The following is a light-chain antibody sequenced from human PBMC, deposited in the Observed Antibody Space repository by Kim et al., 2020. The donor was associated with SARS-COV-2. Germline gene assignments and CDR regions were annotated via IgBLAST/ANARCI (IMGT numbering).Light chain of an antibody. V-gene: IGKV3-20*01. CDR3: QQYGSSPLT. CDR2: GAS. Sequence: PGERPSRSCRASQSVSSRYFAWYRQKPGQAPRLVMYGASSRATGIPDRFSGSGSGTDFTLTISRLEPEDFAVYYCQQYGSSPLTFGGGTKVDIK. J-gene: IGKJ4*01. CDR1: QSVSSRY.